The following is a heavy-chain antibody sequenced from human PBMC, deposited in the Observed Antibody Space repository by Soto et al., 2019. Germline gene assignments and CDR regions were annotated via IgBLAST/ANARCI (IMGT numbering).Heavy chain of an antibody. CDR1: GFTFSDYY. V-gene: IGHV3-11*06. D-gene: IGHD2-8*01. CDR2: ISSSSSYT. J-gene: IGHJ6*02. Sequence: PGGSLRLSCAASGFTFSDYYMSWIRQAPGKGLEWVSYISSSSSYTNYADSVKGRFTISRDNAKNSLYLQMNSLRAEDTAVYYYAREGVVMVYARVHYYGMDVWGQGTTVTVSS. CDR3: AREGVVMVYARVHYYGMDV.